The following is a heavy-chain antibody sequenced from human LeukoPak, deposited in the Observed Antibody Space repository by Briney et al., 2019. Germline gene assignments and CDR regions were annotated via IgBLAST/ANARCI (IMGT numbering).Heavy chain of an antibody. Sequence: GASVKVSCKASGYTFTGYYMHWVRQAPGQGLEWMGWINPNSGGTNYAQKFQGRVTMTRDTSISTAYMELSRLRSDGTAVYYCARGRSPFRNYYDSSGIDYWGQGTLVTVSS. V-gene: IGHV1-2*02. J-gene: IGHJ4*02. CDR2: INPNSGGT. CDR3: ARGRSPFRNYYDSSGIDY. CDR1: GYTFTGYY. D-gene: IGHD3-22*01.